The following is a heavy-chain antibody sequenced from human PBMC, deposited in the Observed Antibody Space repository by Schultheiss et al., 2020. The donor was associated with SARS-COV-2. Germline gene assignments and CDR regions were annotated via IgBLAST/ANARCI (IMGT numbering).Heavy chain of an antibody. Sequence: SETLSLTCAVSGGSISSGGYSWSWIRQPPGKGLEWIGYIYHSGSTYYNPSLKSRVTISVDRSKNQFSLKLSSVTAADTAVYYCARGGVQRRSFLQPRIAAAGMFDPWGQGTLVTVSS. V-gene: IGHV4-30-2*01. CDR3: ARGGVQRRSFLQPRIAAAGMFDP. D-gene: IGHD6-13*01. J-gene: IGHJ5*02. CDR1: GGSISSGGYS. CDR2: IYHSGST.